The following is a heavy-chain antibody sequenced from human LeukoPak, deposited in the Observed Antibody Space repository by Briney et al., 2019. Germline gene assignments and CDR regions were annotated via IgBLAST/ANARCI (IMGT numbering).Heavy chain of an antibody. Sequence: GGTLRLSCAASGFTFSSYGMSWVRQAPGKGLEWVSAISGSGGSTYYADSVKGRFTISRDNSKTTLYLQMNSLRAEDTAVYYCAKRLSALRYFDWSDWGQGTLVTVSS. CDR3: AKRLSALRYFDWSD. J-gene: IGHJ4*02. V-gene: IGHV3-23*01. D-gene: IGHD3-9*01. CDR2: ISGSGGST. CDR1: GFTFSSYG.